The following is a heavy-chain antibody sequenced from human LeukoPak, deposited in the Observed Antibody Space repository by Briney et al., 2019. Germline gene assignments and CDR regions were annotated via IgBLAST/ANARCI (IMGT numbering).Heavy chain of an antibody. CDR3: VRLEYSSSCIDY. J-gene: IGHJ4*02. CDR1: GGSISSSSYY. CDR2: IYYSGST. V-gene: IGHV4-39*01. Sequence: PSETLSLTCTVSGGSISSSSYYWGWIRQPPGKGLEWIGSIYYSGSTYYNPSLKSRVTISVDTSKNQFSLKLSSVTAADTAVYYCVRLEYSSSCIDYWGQGTLVTVSS. D-gene: IGHD6-13*01.